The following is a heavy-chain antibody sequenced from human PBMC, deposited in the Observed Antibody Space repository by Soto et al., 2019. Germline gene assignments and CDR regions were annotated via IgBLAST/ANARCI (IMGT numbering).Heavy chain of an antibody. D-gene: IGHD1-1*01. Sequence: QPGGSLRLSCAASGFTFSSSGIHWGRQAPGKGLEWVAVISYDGSNKYYADSVKGRFTISRDNSKNTLYLQMNSLRAGDTAVYYCANSATPGPEYWYFDLWGRGTLVTVSS. CDR3: ANSATPGPEYWYFDL. CDR2: ISYDGSNK. CDR1: GFTFSSSG. J-gene: IGHJ2*01. V-gene: IGHV3-30*18.